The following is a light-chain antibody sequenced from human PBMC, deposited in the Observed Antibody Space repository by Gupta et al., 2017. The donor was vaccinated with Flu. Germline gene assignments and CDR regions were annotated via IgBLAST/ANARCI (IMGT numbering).Light chain of an antibody. CDR2: EVS. CDR1: SSDVGGYNY. J-gene: IGLJ1*01. V-gene: IGLV2-14*01. CDR3: NSFTSSSTDV. Sequence: QSALTQPASVSGAPGQSITISCTGTSSDVGGYNYVSWYQQYPGKAPKLMSYEVSNRPSGVSNRCSGSKSDNTASLTISGLQAEDEAYYYCNSFTSSSTDVFGTGTKVTVL.